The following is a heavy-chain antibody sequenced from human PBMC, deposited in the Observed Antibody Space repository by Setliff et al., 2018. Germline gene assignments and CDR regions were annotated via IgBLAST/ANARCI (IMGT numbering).Heavy chain of an antibody. J-gene: IGHJ4*02. V-gene: IGHV4-34*12. CDR3: ARHWDY. CDR2: IIHSGST. Sequence: SETLSLTCAVYGGSFSGYYWSWIRQPPGKRLEWIGEIIHSGSTNYNPSLKSRVTISMGTSKNQFSLKVSSVTAADTAVYYCARHWDYWGQGTLVTVSS. CDR1: GGSFSGYY.